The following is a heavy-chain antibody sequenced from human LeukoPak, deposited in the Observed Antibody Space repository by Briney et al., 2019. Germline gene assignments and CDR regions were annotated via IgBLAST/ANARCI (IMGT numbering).Heavy chain of an antibody. V-gene: IGHV3-48*03. CDR3: ARDPADTAMVEWGTGMDV. CDR1: GFTFSSYE. CDR2: ISSSGSTI. D-gene: IGHD5-18*01. Sequence: GGSLRLSCAASGFTFSSYEMNWVRQAPGKGLEWVSYISSSGSTIYYADSVKGRFTISRDNAKNSLYLQMKSLRAEDTAVYYCARDPADTAMVEWGTGMDVWGQGPTVTVSS. J-gene: IGHJ6*02.